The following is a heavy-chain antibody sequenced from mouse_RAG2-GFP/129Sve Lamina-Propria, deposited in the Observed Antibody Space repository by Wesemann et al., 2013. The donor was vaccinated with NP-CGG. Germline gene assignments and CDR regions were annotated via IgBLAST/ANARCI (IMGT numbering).Heavy chain of an antibody. V-gene: IGHV5-17*01. CDR3: AGTLLYSHEGYFDY. J-gene: IGHJ2*01. D-gene: IGHD2-12*01. CDR1: GFTFSDYG. CDR2: ISSGSSTI. Sequence: EYGGGLVKPGGSRKLSCAASGFTFSDYGMHWVRQAPEKGLEWVAYISSGSSTIYYADTVKGRFTISRDNAKNTLFLQMTSLRSEDTAMYYCAGTLLYSHEGYFDYWGQGTTLTVSS.